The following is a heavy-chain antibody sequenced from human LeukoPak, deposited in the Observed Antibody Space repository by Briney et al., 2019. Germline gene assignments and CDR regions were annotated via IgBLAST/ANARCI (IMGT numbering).Heavy chain of an antibody. CDR1: GGSISSSPYY. CDR2: IYYSGST. D-gene: IGHD6-19*01. Sequence: SETLSLTCTVSGGSISSSPYYWGWIRQPPGKGLEWIGNIYYSGSTYYNPSLKTRVTISVDTSKNQFSLKLTSVTAADTAVYYCARHASVDGKWPRPRDYRAQGSLVTVSS. J-gene: IGHJ4*02. V-gene: IGHV4-39*01. CDR3: ARHASVDGKWPRPRDY.